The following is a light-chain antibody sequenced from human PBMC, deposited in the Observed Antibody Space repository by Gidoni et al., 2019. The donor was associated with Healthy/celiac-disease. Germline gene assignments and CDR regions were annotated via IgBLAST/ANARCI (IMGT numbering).Light chain of an antibody. J-gene: IGKJ4*01. CDR1: QSVSSSY. Sequence: IVLTQSPRTLSLSPGERATLSCRASQSVSSSYVAWYQQKPGQAPRLLIYGASSRATGIPDRFSGSGSGTDFTLTISRLEPEDFAVYYCQQYGSSPALTFGGGTKVESK. CDR2: GAS. CDR3: QQYGSSPALT. V-gene: IGKV3-20*01.